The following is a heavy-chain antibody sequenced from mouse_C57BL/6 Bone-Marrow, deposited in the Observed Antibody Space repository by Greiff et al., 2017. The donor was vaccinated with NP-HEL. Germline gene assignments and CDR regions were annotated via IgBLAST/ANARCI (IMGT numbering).Heavy chain of an antibody. V-gene: IGHV5-6*01. CDR2: ISSGGSYT. J-gene: IGHJ3*01. CDR3: ASPYDYDVAWFAY. CDR1: GFTFSSYG. D-gene: IGHD2-4*01. Sequence: EVQLVESGGDLVKPGGSLKLSCAASGFTFSSYGMSWVRQTPDKRLEWVTTISSGGSYTYYPDSVKGRFTISRDNAKNTLYLQMSSLKSEDTAMYYCASPYDYDVAWFAYWGQGTLVTVSA.